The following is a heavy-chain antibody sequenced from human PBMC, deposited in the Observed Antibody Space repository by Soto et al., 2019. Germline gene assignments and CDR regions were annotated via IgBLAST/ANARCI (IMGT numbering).Heavy chain of an antibody. V-gene: IGHV3-33*08. J-gene: IGHJ4*02. CDR2: IYSDGSKK. CDR3: ATTGPY. Sequence: GGSLRLSCAASGFTFSSSWMHWVRQAPGKGLEWVSVIYSDGSKKSYADSVKGRFTISRDNSKNTVSLQMNSLRDEDSAAYYCATTGPYWGQGTLVTVSS. CDR1: GFTFSSSW.